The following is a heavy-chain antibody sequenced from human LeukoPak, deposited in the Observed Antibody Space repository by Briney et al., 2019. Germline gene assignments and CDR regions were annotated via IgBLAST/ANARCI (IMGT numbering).Heavy chain of an antibody. Sequence: GASVKVSCKASGYTFTSYDINWVRQATGQGLEWMGWMNPNSGNTGYAQKFQGRVTMTRNTSISTAYMELSSLRSEDTAVYYCARGGYYYGSGSPYYYMDVWGKGTTVTISS. D-gene: IGHD3-10*01. CDR2: MNPNSGNT. CDR3: ARGGYYYGSGSPYYYMDV. V-gene: IGHV1-8*01. CDR1: GYTFTSYD. J-gene: IGHJ6*03.